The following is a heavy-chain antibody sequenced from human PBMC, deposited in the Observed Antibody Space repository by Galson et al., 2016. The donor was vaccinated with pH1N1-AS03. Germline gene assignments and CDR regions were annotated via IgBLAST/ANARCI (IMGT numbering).Heavy chain of an antibody. J-gene: IGHJ4*02. CDR2: IWNDGSLK. V-gene: IGHV3-33*01. D-gene: IGHD2-8*02. CDR1: GFTFRTFG. Sequence: SLGLSCAASGFTFRTFGMHWVRQAPGKGLEWVAVIWNDGSLKKYGDSVKGRFIISRDNSNNTVSLEMSSLRAEDTAVYYCATGNQNYFDYWGQGTLVTVSS. CDR3: ATGNQNYFDY.